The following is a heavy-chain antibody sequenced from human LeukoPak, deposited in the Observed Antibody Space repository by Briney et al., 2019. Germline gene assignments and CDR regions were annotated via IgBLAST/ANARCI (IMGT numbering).Heavy chain of an antibody. CDR1: GGSISSSRDY. CDR3: ARGKGWFDP. CDR2: IYYSGST. V-gene: IGHV4-39*01. Sequence: SETLSLTCTVSGGSISSSRDYWAWLRQPPGKGLEWIANIYYSGSTYYSPSLKSRVTISVDTSKNQFSLKLSSVTAADTAVYYCARGKGWFDPWGQGTLVTVSS. J-gene: IGHJ5*02.